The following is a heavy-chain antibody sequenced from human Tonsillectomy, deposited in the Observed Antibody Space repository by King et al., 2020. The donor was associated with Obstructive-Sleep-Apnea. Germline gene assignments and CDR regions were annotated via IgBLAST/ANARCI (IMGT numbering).Heavy chain of an antibody. CDR2: IYYSVIT. Sequence: QMQLQESGPGLVRPSETLSLTCTVPGGSITNYYWGWIRQPPGKGLEWIGYIYYSVITDYNPALRGRVTISVDTSQNQLSLRVTSVTAADTAEYFCARWNEGFDYWGQGTLVTVSS. V-gene: IGHV4-59*08. D-gene: IGHD1-1*01. CDR3: ARWNEGFDY. J-gene: IGHJ4*02. CDR1: GGSITNYY.